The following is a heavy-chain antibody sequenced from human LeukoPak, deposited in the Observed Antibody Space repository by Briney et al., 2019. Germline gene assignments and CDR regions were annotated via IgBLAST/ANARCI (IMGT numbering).Heavy chain of an antibody. CDR1: GGSFSGYY. D-gene: IGHD3-3*01. V-gene: IGHV4-34*01. CDR3: ARGLPPYDFWSGYYRMHFDY. Sequence: PSETLSLTCALYGGSFSGYYWSWIRQPPGKGLEWIGEINHSGSTNYNPSLKSRVTISVDTSKNQFSLKLSSVTAADTAVYYCARGLPPYDFWSGYYRMHFDYWGQGTLVTVSS. J-gene: IGHJ4*02. CDR2: INHSGST.